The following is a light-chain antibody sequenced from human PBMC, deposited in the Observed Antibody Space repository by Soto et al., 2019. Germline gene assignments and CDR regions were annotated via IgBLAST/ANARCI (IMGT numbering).Light chain of an antibody. Sequence: EIVLTQSPGTLSLSPVERATLSCRASQGVSSTYLSWLQQKPGQAPRLLVYGASSRATGIPDRFSGSGSGTDFTLTVSRLEPEDFAVYYCQQYGTSPYTFGQGTKLEIK. V-gene: IGKV3-20*01. CDR1: QGVSSTY. J-gene: IGKJ2*01. CDR3: QQYGTSPYT. CDR2: GAS.